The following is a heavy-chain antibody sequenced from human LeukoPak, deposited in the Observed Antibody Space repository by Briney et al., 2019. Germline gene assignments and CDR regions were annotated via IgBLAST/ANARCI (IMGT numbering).Heavy chain of an antibody. CDR3: ARGSSNIAGRNNCFDT. CDR2: MNPNSGNT. V-gene: IGHV1-8*03. CDR1: GYTFTSYG. D-gene: IGHD6-6*01. Sequence: ASVKVSCKASGYTFTSYGISWVRQATGQGLEWMGWMNPNSGNTGYAQKFQGRVTITGNTSISTAYMELSSLRAEDTAVYYCARGSSNIAGRNNCFDTWGQGTLVTVSS. J-gene: IGHJ5*02.